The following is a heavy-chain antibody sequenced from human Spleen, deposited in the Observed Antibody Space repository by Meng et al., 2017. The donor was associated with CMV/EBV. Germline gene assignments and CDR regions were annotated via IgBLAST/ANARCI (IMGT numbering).Heavy chain of an antibody. V-gene: IGHV1-2*02. J-gene: IGHJ4*02. D-gene: IGHD2-8*01. CDR2: INPNSGDT. CDR1: TGYY. Sequence: TGYYMHWVRQAPGQGLEWMGWINPNSGDTNYAQKFQGRVTMTRDTSISTAYMELSGLRSDDTAVYYCARVSKSTWSIQILSVGSFDYWGQGTLVTVSS. CDR3: ARVSKSTWSIQILSVGSFDY.